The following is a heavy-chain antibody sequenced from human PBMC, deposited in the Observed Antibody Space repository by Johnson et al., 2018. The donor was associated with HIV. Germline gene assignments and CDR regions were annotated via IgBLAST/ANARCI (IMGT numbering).Heavy chain of an antibody. V-gene: IGHV3-7*01. D-gene: IGHD3-16*01. CDR3: ARVPGVIGGVRKAFDI. CDR1: GFTFSSYA. Sequence: VESGGGVVQPGRSLRLSCAASGFTFSSYAMHWVRQAPGKGLEWVANIKQDGSEKYYVDSVKGRFTISRDNAKNILYLQMNSLRAEDTAVYYCARVPGVIGGVRKAFDIWGQGTMVTVSS. CDR2: IKQDGSEK. J-gene: IGHJ3*02.